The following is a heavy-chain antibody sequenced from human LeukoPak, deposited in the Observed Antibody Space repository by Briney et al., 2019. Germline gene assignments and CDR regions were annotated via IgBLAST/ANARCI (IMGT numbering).Heavy chain of an antibody. D-gene: IGHD3-10*01. V-gene: IGHV3-66*01. Sequence: GGSLRLSCAASGFTVSTNYMSWVRQAPGKGLEWISVIYSGDTTFYADSVRGKFTISRDNSKNTLYLQMNSLRAEDTAVYYCASILRSSSGYYFDYWGQGTLVTVSS. CDR2: IYSGDTT. CDR3: ASILRSSSGYYFDY. CDR1: GFTVSTNY. J-gene: IGHJ4*02.